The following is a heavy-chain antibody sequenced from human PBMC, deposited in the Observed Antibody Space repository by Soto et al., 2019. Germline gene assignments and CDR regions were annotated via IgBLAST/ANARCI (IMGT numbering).Heavy chain of an antibody. J-gene: IGHJ6*02. CDR1: GGTFSSYY. Sequence: VSCRALGGTFSSYYISWVQPADGPVLEWMGGIIPIFGTANYAQKFQGRVTITADESTSTAYMELSSLRSEDTAVYYCARDRSPYYYDSSGYTWGYYYYYGMDFLGQGTTVTVSS. D-gene: IGHD3-22*01. CDR3: ARDRSPYYYDSSGYTWGYYYYYGMDF. CDR2: IIPIFGTA. V-gene: IGHV1-69*01.